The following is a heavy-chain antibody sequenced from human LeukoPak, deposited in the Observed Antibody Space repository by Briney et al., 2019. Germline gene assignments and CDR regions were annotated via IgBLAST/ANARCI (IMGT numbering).Heavy chain of an antibody. Sequence: GGSLRLSCAASGFTFSSYGMSWVRQAPGKGLEWVSAISGSGGSTYYADSVKGRFTISRDNSKNTLYLQMNSLRAEDTAVYYCAKDRANYVWGSYRYIAGRGFDYWGQGTLVTVSS. V-gene: IGHV3-23*01. CDR2: ISGSGGST. CDR1: GFTFSSYG. CDR3: AKDRANYVWGSYRYIAGRGFDY. D-gene: IGHD3-16*02. J-gene: IGHJ4*02.